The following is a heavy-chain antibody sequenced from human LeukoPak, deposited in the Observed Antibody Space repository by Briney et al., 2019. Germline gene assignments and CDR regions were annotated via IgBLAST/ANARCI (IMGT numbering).Heavy chain of an antibody. J-gene: IGHJ6*02. CDR3: TRDLMDYDVSTGLHHYYMDV. CDR2: ISGDGRNI. Sequence: GGSLRLSCVASGFTFSSYWMHWVRQDPRKGLVWVSRISGDGRNINYADSVRGRFSISRDNAKNTLYLQMNTLRVEDTAVYYCTRDLMDYDVSTGLHHYYMDVWGQGTTVTVSS. D-gene: IGHD3-9*01. CDR1: GFTFSSYW. V-gene: IGHV3-74*01.